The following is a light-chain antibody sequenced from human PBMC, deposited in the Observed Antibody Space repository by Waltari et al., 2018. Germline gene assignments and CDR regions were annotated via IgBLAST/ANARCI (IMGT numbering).Light chain of an antibody. J-gene: IGKJ1*01. CDR2: RAS. CDR1: QSVSIW. CDR3: QQYDGPSWT. Sequence: DTQLTQSPSTLSASVGDRVTITCRASQSVSIWLAWYQHKPGKAPNLLIYRASNLKSGVPSRFGGSGSGTEFFLTISSLQPDDSATYYCQQYDGPSWTFGQGTKVEIK. V-gene: IGKV1-5*03.